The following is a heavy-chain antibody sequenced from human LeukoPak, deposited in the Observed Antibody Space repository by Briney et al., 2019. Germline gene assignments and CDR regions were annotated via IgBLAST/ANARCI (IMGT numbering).Heavy chain of an antibody. V-gene: IGHV4-39*07. CDR2: IYYSGST. Sequence: SETLSLTCTVSGGSISSSSYYWGWIRQPPGKGLEWIGSIYYSGSTYYNPSLKSRVTISVDTSKNQFSLKLSSVTAADTAVYYCARLPRGSDYYGSGSPHWGQGTLVTVSS. CDR1: GGSISSSSYY. J-gene: IGHJ4*02. CDR3: ARLPRGSDYYGSGSPH. D-gene: IGHD3-10*01.